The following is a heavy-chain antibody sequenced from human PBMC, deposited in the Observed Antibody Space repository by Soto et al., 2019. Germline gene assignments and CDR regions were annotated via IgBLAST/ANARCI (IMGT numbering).Heavy chain of an antibody. CDR3: ARDPVAYCGGDCRTFDY. CDR2: ISYDGSNK. V-gene: IGHV3-30-3*01. Sequence: QVQLVESGGGVVQPGRSLRLSCAASGFTFSSYAMHWVRQAPGKGLEWVAVISYDGSNKYYADSVKGRFTISRDNSKKPLYLQMNSLRAEDTAGYYCARDPVAYCGGDCRTFDYWGQGTLVTVSS. CDR1: GFTFSSYA. D-gene: IGHD2-21*02. J-gene: IGHJ4*02.